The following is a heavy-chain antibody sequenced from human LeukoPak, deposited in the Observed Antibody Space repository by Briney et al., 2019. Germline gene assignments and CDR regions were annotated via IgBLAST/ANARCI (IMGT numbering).Heavy chain of an antibody. CDR3: ARDWLAGVPFDAFDL. D-gene: IGHD3-10*01. Sequence: GGSLRLSCAASGFTLSSYWMSWVRQAPGKGLEWVANIKEDGNEKYYVDSVKGRFTISRDNAKNSLYLHMNSLTAEDTAMYYCARDWLAGVPFDAFDLWGQGTMVTVSS. CDR2: IKEDGNEK. J-gene: IGHJ3*01. V-gene: IGHV3-7*01. CDR1: GFTLSSYW.